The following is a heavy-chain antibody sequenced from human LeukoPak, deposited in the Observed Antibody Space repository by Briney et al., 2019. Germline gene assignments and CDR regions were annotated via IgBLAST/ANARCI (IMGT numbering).Heavy chain of an antibody. Sequence: GGSLTLSCAASGFTFSSYGMHWVRQAPGKGLEWVAVISYDGSNKYYTDSVKGRFTISRDNSKNTLYLQMNSLRAEDTAVYYCEKEYPYSSSWRRVYYFDYWGQGTLVTVSA. V-gene: IGHV3-30*18. J-gene: IGHJ4*02. CDR2: ISYDGSNK. D-gene: IGHD6-13*01. CDR3: EKEYPYSSSWRRVYYFDY. CDR1: GFTFSSYG.